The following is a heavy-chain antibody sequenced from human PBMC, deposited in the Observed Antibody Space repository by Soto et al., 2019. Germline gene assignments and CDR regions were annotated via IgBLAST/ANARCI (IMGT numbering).Heavy chain of an antibody. Sequence: SETLSLTCSVSGVSVSCGGYFWTWIRQLPGKGLEWMGFIYYSEPTHCNPSPQSRLSISLDTSRTQFSLKLTSMAVADTAVSYCAVHRDTQGVALSNWCGTWGQGSLVT. CDR1: GVSVSCGGYF. CDR3: AVHRDTQGVALSNWCGT. CDR2: IYYSEPT. D-gene: IGHD3-10*01. V-gene: IGHV4-31*02. J-gene: IGHJ5*02.